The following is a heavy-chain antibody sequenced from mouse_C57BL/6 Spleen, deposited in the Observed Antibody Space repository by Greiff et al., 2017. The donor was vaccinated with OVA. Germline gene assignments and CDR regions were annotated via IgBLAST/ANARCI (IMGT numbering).Heavy chain of an antibody. CDR1: GYTFTSYW. J-gene: IGHJ4*01. V-gene: IGHV1-50*01. Sequence: VQLQESGAELVKPGASVKLSCKASGYTFTSYWMQWVKQRPGQGLEWIGEIDPSDSYTNYNQKFKGKATLTVDTTSSTAYMKVSSLTSEYTAVYYCARGDTTRAMDYWGQGTSVTVSS. D-gene: IGHD2-12*01. CDR2: IDPSDSYT. CDR3: ARGDTTRAMDY.